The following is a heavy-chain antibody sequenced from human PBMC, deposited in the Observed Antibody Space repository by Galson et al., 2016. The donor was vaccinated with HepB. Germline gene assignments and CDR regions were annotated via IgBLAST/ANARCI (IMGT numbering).Heavy chain of an antibody. Sequence: ETLSLTCSVSGGSISSTTYYWGWIRQPPGKGLEWIATIHYSRSSGDTYYNPSLKSRVSISVDTSKSQFSLKVISVTAADTAVYYCARLGSDVLTGYYKSFWFDPWGRGTLVTISS. CDR2: IHYSRSSGDT. CDR1: GGSISSTTYY. V-gene: IGHV4-39*01. J-gene: IGHJ5*02. CDR3: ARLGSDVLTGYYKSFWFDP. D-gene: IGHD3-9*01.